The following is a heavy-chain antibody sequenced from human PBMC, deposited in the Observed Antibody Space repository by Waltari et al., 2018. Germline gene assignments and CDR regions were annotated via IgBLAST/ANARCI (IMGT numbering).Heavy chain of an antibody. CDR1: GFTFSSYA. CDR3: ARDRYGALDI. Sequence: QVQLVESGGGVVQPGRSLRLSCAASGFTFSSYAMHWVGQAPGKGLEWVAVISYDGSNKYYADSVKGRFTISRDNSKNTLYLQMNSLRAEDTAVYYCARDRYGALDIWGQGTMVTVSS. J-gene: IGHJ3*02. D-gene: IGHD3-10*01. V-gene: IGHV3-30-3*01. CDR2: ISYDGSNK.